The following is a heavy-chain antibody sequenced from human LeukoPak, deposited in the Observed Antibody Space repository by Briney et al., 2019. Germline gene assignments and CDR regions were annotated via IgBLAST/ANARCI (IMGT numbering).Heavy chain of an antibody. CDR1: GVSISSSGSY. J-gene: IGHJ4*02. Sequence: PSETLSLTCNVSGVSISSSGSYWGWVRQHPGKALEWIGYNFYSGSTYYNPSLESRVTISVDASKSQFSLKLSSVTAADTAVYYCARLLQTPLKNYFDYWGQGTLVTVSS. D-gene: IGHD1-26*01. V-gene: IGHV4-31*03. CDR3: ARLLQTPLKNYFDY. CDR2: NFYSGST.